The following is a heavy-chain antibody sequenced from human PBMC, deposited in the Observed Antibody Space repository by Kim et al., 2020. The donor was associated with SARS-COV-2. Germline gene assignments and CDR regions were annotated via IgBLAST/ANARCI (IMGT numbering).Heavy chain of an antibody. J-gene: IGHJ6*02. CDR2: NT. D-gene: IGHD1-7*01. Sequence: NTKYAQKLQGRVTMTTDTSTSTAWMELRSLRSDDRAVYYCALELPYYGMDVWGQGTTVTVSS. CDR3: ALELPYYGMDV. V-gene: IGHV1-18*01.